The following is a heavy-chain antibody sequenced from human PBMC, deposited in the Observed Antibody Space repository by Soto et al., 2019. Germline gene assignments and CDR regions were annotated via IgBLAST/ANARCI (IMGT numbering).Heavy chain of an antibody. CDR1: GYTIDSYY. CDR3: ARAVSSSTSQYYYYYGMDV. CDR2: ISGYNGNT. J-gene: IGHJ6*02. Sequence: SVKVSCKDSGYTIDSYYLSWVRHAKKQGLEWMGWISGYNGNTNYAQKLQGRVTITRDTSESTAYMELSSLRSEDTAVYYCARAVSSSTSQYYYYYGMDVWGQGTTVTVSS. V-gene: IGHV1-18*01. D-gene: IGHD2-2*01.